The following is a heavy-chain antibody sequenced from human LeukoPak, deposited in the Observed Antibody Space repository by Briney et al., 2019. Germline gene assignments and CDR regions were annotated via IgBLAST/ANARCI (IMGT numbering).Heavy chain of an antibody. V-gene: IGHV1-58*02. CDR1: GYTFTSSA. CDR2: IVVGSGNT. Sequence: SVKVSCKASGYTFTSSAMQWVRQARGQRLEWIGWIVVGSGNTNYAQKFQERVTITRDMSTSTAYMELSSLRSEDTAVYYCAAVIGSGGDPGLFDYWGQGTLVTVSS. J-gene: IGHJ4*02. D-gene: IGHD2-15*01. CDR3: AAVIGSGGDPGLFDY.